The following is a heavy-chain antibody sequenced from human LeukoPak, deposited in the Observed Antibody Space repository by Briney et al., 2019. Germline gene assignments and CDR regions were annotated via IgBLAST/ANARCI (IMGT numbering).Heavy chain of an antibody. D-gene: IGHD4-17*01. CDR2: ISVHTGNT. V-gene: IGHV1-18*04. Sequence: ASVKVSCKASGYSFTSYGISWVRQAPGQGLEWMGRISVHTGNTNYAQKLQGRVTMTTDTSTSTAYKELRSLRSDDTAVYYCARVRSDYGDFGNYWGQGTLVTVSS. CDR3: ARVRSDYGDFGNY. J-gene: IGHJ4*02. CDR1: GYSFTSYG.